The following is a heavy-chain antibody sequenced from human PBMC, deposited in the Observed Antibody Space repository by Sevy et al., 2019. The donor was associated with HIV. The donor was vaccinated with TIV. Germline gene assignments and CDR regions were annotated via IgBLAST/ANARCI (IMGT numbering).Heavy chain of an antibody. CDR2: ISSSSSYI. CDR1: GFTFSSYS. D-gene: IGHD6-6*01. V-gene: IGHV3-21*01. J-gene: IGHJ4*01. Sequence: GGFLRLSCAASGFTFSSYSMNWVRQAPGKGLEWVSSISSSSSYIYYADSMKGRFTISRDNAKNSLYLQMNSLRAEDTAVYYCARDMKRYSSSSGVDYWGHGTLVTVSS. CDR3: ARDMKRYSSSSGVDY.